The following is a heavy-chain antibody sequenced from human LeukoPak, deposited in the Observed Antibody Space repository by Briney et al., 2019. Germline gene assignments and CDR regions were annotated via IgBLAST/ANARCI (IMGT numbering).Heavy chain of an antibody. V-gene: IGHV3-66*01. CDR3: VPLTDGSIDY. CDR2: IYTGGSP. CDR1: TFXVSTNY. J-gene: IGHJ4*02. D-gene: IGHD3-10*01. Sequence: PGGSLRLSCEASTFXVSTNYITWVRQAPGKGLEWLSMIYTGGSPYYADSVKGRFTISRDNSKNTLNLQMNSLRAEDTAVYYCVPLTDGSIDYWGQGTLVTVSS.